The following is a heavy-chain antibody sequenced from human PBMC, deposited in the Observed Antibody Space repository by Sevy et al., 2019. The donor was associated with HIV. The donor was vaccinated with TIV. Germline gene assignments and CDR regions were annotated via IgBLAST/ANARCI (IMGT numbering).Heavy chain of an antibody. Sequence: GGSLRLSCAASGFTVSRNYMSWVRQAPGKGLEWVSVIYSDGKTFYADSVQDRFTISRDNSKNTLYLQMNSLRAEDTAVYCCAGWSSAWTLFDYWGQGTLVTVSS. V-gene: IGHV3-66*01. CDR3: AGWSSAWTLFDY. CDR2: IYSDGKT. CDR1: GFTVSRNY. D-gene: IGHD6-19*01. J-gene: IGHJ4*02.